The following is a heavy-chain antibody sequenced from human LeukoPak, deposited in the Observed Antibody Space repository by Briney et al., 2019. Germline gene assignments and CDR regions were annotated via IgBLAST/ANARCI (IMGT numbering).Heavy chain of an antibody. J-gene: IGHJ4*02. Sequence: PGGSLRLSRAASGFTFSDYYMSWIRQAPRKGLEGVSYISSSGSTIYYADSVKGRLTISRDNAKNSLYLQMNSLRAEDTAVYYCARCSSGYYGDYYFDYWGQGTLVTVSS. CDR2: ISSSGSTI. D-gene: IGHD3-22*01. CDR1: GFTFSDYY. V-gene: IGHV3-11*01. CDR3: ARCSSGYYGDYYFDY.